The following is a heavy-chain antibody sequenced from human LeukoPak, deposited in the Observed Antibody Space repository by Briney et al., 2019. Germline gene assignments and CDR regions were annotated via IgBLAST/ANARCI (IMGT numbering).Heavy chain of an antibody. CDR2: ISHSGST. CDR3: AKSNGYGLVDI. CDR1: GGSISSSNW. J-gene: IGHJ3*02. Sequence: SETLSLTCAVSGGSISSSNWWNWVRQPPGKGLEWIGEISHSGSTNYNPSLSRVTISLDTSRNQFSLKLTSVTAADTAVYYCAKSNGYGLVDIWGQGTMVTVSS. V-gene: IGHV4-4*02. D-gene: IGHD3-10*01.